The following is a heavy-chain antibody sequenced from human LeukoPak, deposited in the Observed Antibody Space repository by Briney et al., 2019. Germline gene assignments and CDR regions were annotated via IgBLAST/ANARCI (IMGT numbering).Heavy chain of an antibody. CDR2: ISDSGGRT. V-gene: IGHV3-23*01. J-gene: IGHJ4*02. CDR1: GFTFSSYG. CDR3: AKDGWIVGATSGGGFDY. Sequence: QAGGSLRLSCAASGFTFSSYGMSWVRQAPGKGLEWVSAISDSGGRTFYADSVKGRFTISRDNSKNTLYLQMNSLRAEDTAVYYCAKDGWIVGATSGGGFDYWGQGTLVTVSS. D-gene: IGHD1-26*01.